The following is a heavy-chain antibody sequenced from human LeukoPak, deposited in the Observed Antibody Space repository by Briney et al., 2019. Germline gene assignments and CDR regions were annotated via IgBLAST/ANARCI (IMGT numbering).Heavy chain of an antibody. CDR2: ISGSGGVT. J-gene: IGHJ4*02. D-gene: IGHD3-22*01. CDR1: GFTFSSYA. V-gene: IGHV3-23*01. Sequence: GGSLRLSCAASGFTFSSYAMSWVRQAPGKGLEWVSAISGSGGVTYYADSVKGRFTISRDNSKNTLFLQMNSLRAEDTAVYYCAKTPHYYYDSSGVYWGQGTLVTVSS. CDR3: AKTPHYYYDSSGVY.